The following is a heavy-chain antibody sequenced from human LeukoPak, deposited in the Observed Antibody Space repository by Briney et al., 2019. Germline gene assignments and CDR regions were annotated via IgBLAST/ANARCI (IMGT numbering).Heavy chain of an antibody. J-gene: IGHJ5*02. CDR3: ARDYYGSGSGWFDP. Sequence: SETLSLTCTVSGGSISSYYWSWIRQPPGKGLEWIGYIYYSGSTNYNPSLKSRVTISVDTSKNQFSLKLSSVTAADTAVYYCARDYYGSGSGWFDPWGQGTLATVSS. CDR2: IYYSGST. V-gene: IGHV4-59*01. CDR1: GGSISSYY. D-gene: IGHD3-10*01.